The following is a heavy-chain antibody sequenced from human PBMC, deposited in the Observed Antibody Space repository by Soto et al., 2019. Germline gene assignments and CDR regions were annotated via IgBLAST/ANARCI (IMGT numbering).Heavy chain of an antibody. D-gene: IGHD1-26*01. CDR2: ISYDGSNK. J-gene: IGHJ4*02. CDR1: GFTFSSYG. V-gene: IGHV3-30*03. CDR3: ARSPYSVSYLAYFDY. Sequence: QVQLVESGGGVVQPGRSLRRSCAASGFTFSSYGMHWVRQAPGKGLEWVAVISYDGSNKYYADSVKGRFTISRDNSKNTLYLQMNGLRAEDTAVYYCARSPYSVSYLAYFDYWGQGTLVTVSS.